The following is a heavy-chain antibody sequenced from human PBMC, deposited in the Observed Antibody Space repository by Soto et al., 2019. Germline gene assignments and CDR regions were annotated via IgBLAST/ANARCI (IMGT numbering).Heavy chain of an antibody. D-gene: IGHD6-19*01. J-gene: IGHJ4*02. V-gene: IGHV1-2*04. CDR1: GYTFTGYY. Sequence: QVQLVQSGAEVKKPGASVKVSCKASGYTFTGYYMHWVRQAPGQGLEWMGWINPNSGGTNYAQKLQGWVTMTRDTSISTAYMELSRLRSDDTAVYYCARVSSGWYGVDYWGQGTLVTVSS. CDR2: INPNSGGT. CDR3: ARVSSGWYGVDY.